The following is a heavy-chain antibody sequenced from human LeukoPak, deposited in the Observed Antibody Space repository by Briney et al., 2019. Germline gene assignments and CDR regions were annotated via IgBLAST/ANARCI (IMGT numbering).Heavy chain of an antibody. CDR1: GFTVSSNY. D-gene: IGHD1-1*01. J-gene: IGHJ6*02. Sequence: PGGSLRLSCAASGFTVSSNYMSWVRQAPGKGLEWVSVIYSGGSTYYADSVKGRFTISRDNSKNTLYLQMNSLRAEDTAVYYCARDGEELEPGSNYYYYYGMDVWGQGTTVTVSS. CDR3: ARDGEELEPGSNYYYYYGMDV. CDR2: IYSGGST. V-gene: IGHV3-66*01.